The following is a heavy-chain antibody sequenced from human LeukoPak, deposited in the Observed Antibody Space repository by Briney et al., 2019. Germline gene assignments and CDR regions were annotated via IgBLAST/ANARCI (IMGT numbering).Heavy chain of an antibody. D-gene: IGHD1/OR15-1a*01. CDR3: ARDRLASEQAFLFSY. CDR1: GYTFTGYY. J-gene: IGHJ4*02. V-gene: IGHV1-2*02. Sequence: ASVKVSCKASGYTFTGYYMPWVRQAPGQELEWMGWINPNSGGTNYAQKFQGRVTMTRDTSISTAYMELSRLRSDDTAVYYCARDRLASEQAFLFSYWGQGTLVTVSS. CDR2: INPNSGGT.